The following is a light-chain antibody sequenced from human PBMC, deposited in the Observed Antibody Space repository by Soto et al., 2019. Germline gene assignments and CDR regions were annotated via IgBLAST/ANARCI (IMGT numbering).Light chain of an antibody. J-gene: IGKJ1*01. CDR3: QQYDNSPQT. V-gene: IGKV1-5*01. Sequence: DIQMTPSPSTLSASVGATVTVTCRASQSVSGWLAWYQQKPGKAPKLLIYXASILESGVPSRFSGSGSGTDFTLTISRLEPEDFAMYYCQQYDNSPQTFGQGTKVDIK. CDR1: QSVSGW. CDR2: XAS.